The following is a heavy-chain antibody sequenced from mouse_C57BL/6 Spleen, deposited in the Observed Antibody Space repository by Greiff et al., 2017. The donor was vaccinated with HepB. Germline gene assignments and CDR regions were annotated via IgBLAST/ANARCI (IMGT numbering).Heavy chain of an antibody. Sequence: QVQLQQSRAELVRPGTSVKVSCKASGYAFTNYLIEWVKQRPGQGLEWIGVINPGSGGTNYNEKFKGKATLTADNSSSTAYMQLSSLTSEDSAVYFCARDCYYEYYFDYWGQGTTLTVSS. CDR3: ARDCYYEYYFDY. J-gene: IGHJ2*01. D-gene: IGHD2-3*01. CDR1: GYAFTNYL. CDR2: INPGSGGT. V-gene: IGHV1-54*01.